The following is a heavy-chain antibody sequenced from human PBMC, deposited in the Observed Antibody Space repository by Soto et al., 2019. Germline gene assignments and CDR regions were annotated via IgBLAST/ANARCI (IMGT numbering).Heavy chain of an antibody. CDR2: ISYDGSNK. CDR1: GFTFSNAW. CDR3: VRENYYYGMDV. J-gene: IGHJ6*02. V-gene: IGHV3-30*03. Sequence: GGSLRLSCAASGFTFSNAWMNWVRQAPGKGLEWVAVISYDGSNKYSSDSVKGRFTISRDNSKNTLYLQMNSLRAEDTAVYYCVRENYYYGMDVWGQGTTVTVSS.